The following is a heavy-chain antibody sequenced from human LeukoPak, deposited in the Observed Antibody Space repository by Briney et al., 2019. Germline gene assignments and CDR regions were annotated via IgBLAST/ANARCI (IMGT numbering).Heavy chain of an antibody. V-gene: IGHV3-48*03. CDR1: GFTFSSYE. CDR3: ASGVEAGYSGQDYYYYYAMDV. CDR2: ISSSGSSI. D-gene: IGHD5-12*01. J-gene: IGHJ6*02. Sequence: GGSLILSCAASGFTFSSYEMNWVRQAPGKGLEWVSYISSSGSSIYYADSVKGRFTISRDNAKNSLYLQMNSLRAEDTAVYYCASGVEAGYSGQDYYYYYAMDVWGQGTTVTVSS.